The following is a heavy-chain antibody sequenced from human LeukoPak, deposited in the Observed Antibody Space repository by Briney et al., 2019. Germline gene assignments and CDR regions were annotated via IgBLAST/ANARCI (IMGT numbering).Heavy chain of an antibody. CDR2: INHNGST. CDR3: AREEHGVSSGYYLFYFDY. CDR1: GGSFSGYY. D-gene: IGHD3-22*01. V-gene: IGHV4-34*01. J-gene: IGHJ4*02. Sequence: SETLSLTCAVYGGSFSGYYWSWISQPPGKGLEWIGEINHNGSTNYNPSLKSRVAISVDTSKNQFSLKLSSVTAADTAVYYCAREEHGVSSGYYLFYFDYWGQGTLVTVSS.